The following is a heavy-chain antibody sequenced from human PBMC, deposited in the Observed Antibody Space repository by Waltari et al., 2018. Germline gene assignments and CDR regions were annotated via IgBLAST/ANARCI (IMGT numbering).Heavy chain of an antibody. Sequence: QVQLQESGPGLVKPSQTLSLTCTVSGGSISSGSYYWRWIRQPAGKGLEWIWYIYTSGSTNYNPSLKSRVTISVDTSKNQFSLKLSSVTAADTAVYYCARQLKRDQELWGQGTLVTVSS. CDR3: ARQLKRDQEL. CDR2: IYTSGST. J-gene: IGHJ4*02. CDR1: GGSISSGSYY. D-gene: IGHD1-7*01. V-gene: IGHV4-61*09.